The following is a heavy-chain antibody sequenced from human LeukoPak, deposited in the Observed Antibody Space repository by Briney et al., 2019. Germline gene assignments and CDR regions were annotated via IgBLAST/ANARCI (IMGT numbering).Heavy chain of an antibody. J-gene: IGHJ4*02. CDR1: GFTFSSYA. V-gene: IGHV3-23*01. D-gene: IGHD6-19*01. CDR2: ISGSGGST. CDR3: ARERDSSGCYDY. Sequence: GGSLRLSCAASGFTFSSYAMSWVRQAPGKGLEWVSAISGSGGSTYYADSVKGRFTISRDNAKNSLYLQMNSLRAEDTALYYCARERDSSGCYDYWGQGTLVTVSS.